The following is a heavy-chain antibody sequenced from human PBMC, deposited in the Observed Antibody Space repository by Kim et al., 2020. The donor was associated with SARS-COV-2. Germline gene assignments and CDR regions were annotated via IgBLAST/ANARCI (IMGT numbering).Heavy chain of an antibody. V-gene: IGHV3-15*01. CDR3: TTVCRGSGWYLGCVH. Sequence: AAPVKGRFSISRDDSTNTLYLQMNGLKTDDTAVYYCTTVCRGSGWYLGCVHWGQGTLVTVSS. J-gene: IGHJ4*02. D-gene: IGHD6-19*01.